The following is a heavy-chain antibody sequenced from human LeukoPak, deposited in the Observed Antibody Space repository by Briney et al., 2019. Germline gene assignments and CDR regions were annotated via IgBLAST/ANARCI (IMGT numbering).Heavy chain of an antibody. D-gene: IGHD2-21*01. J-gene: IGHJ6*03. Sequence: PGGSLRLSCAASGFTFRTYGMSWVRQPPGMGLEWVSAISPSGRTTYYADSVKGRFTISRDTSKNTLYLEMNSLRGEDTAVYYCAKLAPVVAYHYYYYMDVWGKGTPVTISS. CDR2: ISPSGRTT. V-gene: IGHV3-23*01. CDR1: GFTFRTYG. CDR3: AKLAPVVAYHYYYYMDV.